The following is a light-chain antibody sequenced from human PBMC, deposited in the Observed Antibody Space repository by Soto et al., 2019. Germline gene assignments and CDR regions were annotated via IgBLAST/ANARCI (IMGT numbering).Light chain of an antibody. V-gene: IGKV1-9*01. CDR2: GAS. CDR3: QQLNTYPRT. Sequence: DIQLTQSPSFLSASVGDRVTITCRASQDISRYLAWYQQKPGKAPKLLIYGASTLQSWVPSRFSGSGSGTEFTLTISSLQPEDFATYYCQQLNTYPRTFGQGTKVEIK. J-gene: IGKJ1*01. CDR1: QDISRY.